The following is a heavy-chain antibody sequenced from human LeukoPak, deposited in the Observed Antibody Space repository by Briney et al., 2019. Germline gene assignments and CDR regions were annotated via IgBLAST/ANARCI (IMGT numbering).Heavy chain of an antibody. J-gene: IGHJ4*02. D-gene: IGHD6-19*01. CDR2: ISVSGDTK. V-gene: IGHV3-23*01. CDR3: AQGYSSGWYPY. CDR1: GFTITDYG. Sequence: GGSLRLSCAVSGFTITDYGMSWVRQAPGKGLEWVSAISVSGDTKCYADSVKGRFIISRDNSRNTLYLQINSLRAEDTALYYCAQGYSSGWYPYWGQGTLVTVSS.